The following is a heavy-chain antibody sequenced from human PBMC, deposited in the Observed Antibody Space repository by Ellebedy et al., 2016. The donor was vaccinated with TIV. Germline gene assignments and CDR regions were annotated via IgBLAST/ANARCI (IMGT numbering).Heavy chain of an antibody. CDR3: ARGRTEYGSGREDNDAFDI. D-gene: IGHD2-15*01. J-gene: IGHJ3*02. V-gene: IGHV4-34*01. Sequence: SETLSLXCGVSGASFNGYYWSWIRQPPGKGLEWIGEVLHSGNTNYNPSLKSRVTISVDKSRKQLSLKVTSVTAADTAVYYCARGRTEYGSGREDNDAFDIWGQGTVVTVSS. CDR1: GASFNGYY. CDR2: VLHSGNT.